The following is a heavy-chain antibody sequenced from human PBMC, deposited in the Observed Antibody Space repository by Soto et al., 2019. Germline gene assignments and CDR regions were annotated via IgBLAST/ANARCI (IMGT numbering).Heavy chain of an antibody. CDR3: VRGRLWFGDLEAFDI. CDR2: IYHTGST. CDR1: GASISSSNW. V-gene: IGHV4-4*02. J-gene: IGHJ3*02. D-gene: IGHD3-10*01. Sequence: PSETLSLTCAVSGASISSSNWWNWVCQPPGKGLEWIGEIYHTGSTNYNPSLKSRVTISLDKSSNQFSLKLSSVTAADTAVYYCVRGRLWFGDLEAFDIWGQGTMVTVSS.